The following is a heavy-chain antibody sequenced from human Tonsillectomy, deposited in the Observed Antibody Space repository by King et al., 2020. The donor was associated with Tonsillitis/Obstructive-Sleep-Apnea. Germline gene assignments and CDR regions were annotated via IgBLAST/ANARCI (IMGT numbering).Heavy chain of an antibody. D-gene: IGHD5-18*01. CDR3: VQLAPGH. J-gene: IGHJ2*01. V-gene: IGHV3-74*02. CDR2: ISSDGSTI. Sequence: VQLVESGGGLVQPGGSLRLSCAASGFTISSYWMHWVRQAPGKGLVWVSRISSDGSTINYADSVRGRFTISRDNAKNTLYLQMDSLRAEDTAIYYCVQLAPGHWGRGTLVTVSS. CDR1: GFTISSYW.